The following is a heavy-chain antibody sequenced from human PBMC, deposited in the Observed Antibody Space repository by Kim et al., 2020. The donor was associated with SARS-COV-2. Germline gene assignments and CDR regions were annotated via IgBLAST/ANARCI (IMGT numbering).Heavy chain of an antibody. V-gene: IGHV4-31*02. D-gene: IGHD3-10*01. Sequence: PSLKSRAAISMDTSKNQFSLNLSSVTAADTAVYYCARDVNYFGSGTGWVDPWGQGTLVTVSS. CDR3: ARDVNYFGSGTGWVDP. J-gene: IGHJ5*02.